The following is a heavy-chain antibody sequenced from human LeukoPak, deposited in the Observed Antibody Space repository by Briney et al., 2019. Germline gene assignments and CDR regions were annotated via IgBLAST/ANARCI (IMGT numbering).Heavy chain of an antibody. V-gene: IGHV1-69*13. J-gene: IGHJ1*01. Sequence: GASVKVSCKASGGTFSSYAISWVRQAPGQGLEWMGGIIPIFGTANYAQEFQGRVTITADESTSTAYMELSSLRSEDTAVYYCARAVEQLARPHFQHWGQGTLVTVSS. CDR1: GGTFSSYA. CDR3: ARAVEQLARPHFQH. D-gene: IGHD6-6*01. CDR2: IIPIFGTA.